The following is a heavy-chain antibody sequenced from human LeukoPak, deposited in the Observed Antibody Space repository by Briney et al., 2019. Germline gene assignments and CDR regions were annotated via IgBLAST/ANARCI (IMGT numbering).Heavy chain of an antibody. V-gene: IGHV3-30*18. J-gene: IGHJ3*02. CDR1: GFTVSSSY. Sequence: GGSLRLSCAASGFTVSSSYMSWVRQAPGKGLEWVAVISSDGSRKHYGDSVKGRFTISRDNSESTLFLQMNSLRTDDTSVYFCAKYAYNWNAPDGFDMWGQGTMVIVSP. D-gene: IGHD1-1*01. CDR2: ISSDGSRK. CDR3: AKYAYNWNAPDGFDM.